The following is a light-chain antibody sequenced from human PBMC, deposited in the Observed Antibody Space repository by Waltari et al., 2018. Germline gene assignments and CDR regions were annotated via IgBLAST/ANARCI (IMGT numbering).Light chain of an antibody. Sequence: DIVMTKSPDSLAVSLGARATITCTSSQSVLYSSNNKNYLAWFQQKPGQPPKLLIYWASTREAGVPDRFSGSGSGTDFTLTISSLQAEDVAVYYCQQYYSTPYTFGQGSKLEIK. CDR2: WAS. CDR3: QQYYSTPYT. V-gene: IGKV4-1*01. J-gene: IGKJ2*01. CDR1: QSVLYSSNNKNY.